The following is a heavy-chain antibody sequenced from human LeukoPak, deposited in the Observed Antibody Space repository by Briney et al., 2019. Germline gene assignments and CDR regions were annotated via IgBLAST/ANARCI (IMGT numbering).Heavy chain of an antibody. J-gene: IGHJ3*02. CDR2: IYSGGST. D-gene: IGHD3-3*01. CDR3: ARAPGMEWPYDAFDI. Sequence: GGSLRLSCAASGFTVSSNYISWVRQAPGKGLEWVSVIYSGGSTYYADSVKGRFTISRDNSKNTLHLQMNSLRAEDTAVYYCARAPGMEWPYDAFDIWGQGTMVTVSS. V-gene: IGHV3-53*01. CDR1: GFTVSSNY.